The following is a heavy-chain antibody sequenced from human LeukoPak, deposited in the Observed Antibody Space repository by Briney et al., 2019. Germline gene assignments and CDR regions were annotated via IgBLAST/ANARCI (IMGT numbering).Heavy chain of an antibody. D-gene: IGHD2-2*02. CDR3: ARDRGDIVVVPTAILDY. Sequence: GGSLRLSCAASGFTFSSYSMNWVRQAPGKGLEWVSSISSSSSYIYYADSVKGRFTISRDNAKNSLYLQMNSLRAEDTAVYYCARDRGDIVVVPTAILDYWGQGTLVTVSS. CDR1: GFTFSSYS. J-gene: IGHJ4*02. CDR2: ISSSSSYI. V-gene: IGHV3-21*01.